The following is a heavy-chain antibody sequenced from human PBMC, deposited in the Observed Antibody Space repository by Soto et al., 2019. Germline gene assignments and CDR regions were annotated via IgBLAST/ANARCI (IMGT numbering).Heavy chain of an antibody. CDR3: TRQQRTRAVAGPGVW. CDR2: ISYDGSNK. Sequence: QVQLVESGGGVVQPGRSLRLSCAASGFTFSSYGMHWVRQAPGKGLEWVAVISYDGSNKYYADSVKGRFTFSRDNSKNTLYLQMNSLRAEDTAVYYCTRQQRTRAVAGPGVWWGQGTLVTVSS. J-gene: IGHJ4*02. D-gene: IGHD6-19*01. V-gene: IGHV3-30*03. CDR1: GFTFSSYG.